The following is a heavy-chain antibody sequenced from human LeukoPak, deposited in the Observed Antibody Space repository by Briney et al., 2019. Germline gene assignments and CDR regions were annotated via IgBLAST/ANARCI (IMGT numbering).Heavy chain of an antibody. CDR3: ARGGPEPYCSGGSRLKWFDP. CDR1: GGSFSGYY. CDR2: INHSGST. V-gene: IGHV4-34*01. J-gene: IGHJ5*02. D-gene: IGHD2-15*01. Sequence: PSETLSLTCAVYGGSFSGYYWSWIRQPPGKGLEWIGEINHSGSTNYNPSLKSRVTISVDTSKNQFSLKLSSVTAADTAVYYCARGGPEPYCSGGSRLKWFDPWGQGTLVTVSS.